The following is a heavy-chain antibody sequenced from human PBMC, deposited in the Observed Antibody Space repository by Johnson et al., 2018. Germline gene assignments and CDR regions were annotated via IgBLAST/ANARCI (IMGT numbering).Heavy chain of an antibody. D-gene: IGHD3-3*01. CDR2: IRSTAYGGTT. CDR1: AFTFGDYA. J-gene: IGHJ3*02. V-gene: IGHV3-49*05. CDR3: TRASPYDFWSGNAYDAFDI. Sequence: VQLVQSGGGLVKPGRSLRLSCTASAFTFGDYAMSWFRQAPGQGLEWVGFIRSTAYGGTTEYAASVKGRFTISRDDSKSIAYLQMNSLKTEDTAVYYCTRASPYDFWSGNAYDAFDIWGQGTMVTVSS.